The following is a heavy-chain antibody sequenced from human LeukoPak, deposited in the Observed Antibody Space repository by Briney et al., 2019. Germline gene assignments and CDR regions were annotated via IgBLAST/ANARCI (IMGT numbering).Heavy chain of an antibody. V-gene: IGHV3-23*01. J-gene: IGHJ4*02. CDR1: GFTFSTHA. D-gene: IGHD3-22*01. CDR3: VRDDDRPDNGLDY. Sequence: PGGSLRLSCAASGFTFSTHAMSWVRQAPGKGLEWVSSISSSGGSTYYADSVKGRFTISRDNSKNTLYLQMNSLGAEDTAVYYCVRDDDRPDNGLDYWGQGTLVTVSS. CDR2: ISSSGGST.